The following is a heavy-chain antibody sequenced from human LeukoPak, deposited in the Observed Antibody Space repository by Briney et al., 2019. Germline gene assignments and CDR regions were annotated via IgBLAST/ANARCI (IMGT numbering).Heavy chain of an antibody. Sequence: ASVTVSCTASGYTFTSYDINWVRQATGQGLEWMGWMNPNSGNTGYAQKFQGRVTMTRNTSISTAYMELSSLRSEDTAVYYCARAQPTAQYDFWSGYLGGYYYGMDVWGQGTTVTVSS. J-gene: IGHJ6*02. CDR2: MNPNSGNT. CDR3: ARAQPTAQYDFWSGYLGGYYYGMDV. D-gene: IGHD3-3*01. V-gene: IGHV1-8*01. CDR1: GYTFTSYD.